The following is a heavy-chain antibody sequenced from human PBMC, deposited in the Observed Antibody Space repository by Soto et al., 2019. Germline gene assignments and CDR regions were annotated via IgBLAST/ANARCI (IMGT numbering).Heavy chain of an antibody. J-gene: IGHJ5*02. CDR3: ARHLGFCSSGSCYPWFDP. V-gene: IGHV4-59*08. D-gene: IGHD2-2*01. Sequence: SETLSLTCTVSGGSISSYYWSWIRQPPGKGLEWIGYIYYSGITNYNPSLKSRVTISADTSKNQFSLKLSSVTAADTAVYYCARHLGFCSSGSCYPWFDPWGQGTLVTVSS. CDR2: IYYSGIT. CDR1: GGSISSYY.